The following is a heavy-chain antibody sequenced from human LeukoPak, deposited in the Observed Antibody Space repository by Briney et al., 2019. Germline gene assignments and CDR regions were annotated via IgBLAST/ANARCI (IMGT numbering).Heavy chain of an antibody. D-gene: IGHD1-26*01. CDR1: GGTFSSYA. CDR2: IIPIFGTA. V-gene: IGHV1-69*06. J-gene: IGHJ3*02. Sequence: GASVKVSCKASGGTFSSYAISWVRQAPGQGLEWMGGIIPIFGTANYAQKFQGRVTITADKSTSTAYMELSSLRSEDTAVYYCARGVVGLVGAKEARAFDIWGQGTMVTVSS. CDR3: ARGVVGLVGAKEARAFDI.